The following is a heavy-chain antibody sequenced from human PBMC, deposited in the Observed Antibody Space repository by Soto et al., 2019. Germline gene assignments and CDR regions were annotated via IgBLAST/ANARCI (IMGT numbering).Heavy chain of an antibody. Sequence: QITLKESGPTLVKPTQTLTLTCTFSGFSLSTSGVGVGWIRQPPGKALEWLALIYWDDDKRYSPSLKSRLTIPKDTSKNQVVLTMTNMDPVDTATYYCAHREVANSINWFDPWGQGTLVTVSS. J-gene: IGHJ5*02. D-gene: IGHD5-12*01. CDR1: GFSLSTSGVG. V-gene: IGHV2-5*02. CDR3: AHREVANSINWFDP. CDR2: IYWDDDK.